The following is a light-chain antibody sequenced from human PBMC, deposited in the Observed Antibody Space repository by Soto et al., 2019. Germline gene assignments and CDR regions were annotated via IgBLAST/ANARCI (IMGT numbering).Light chain of an antibody. CDR3: QQYGMSRWT. J-gene: IGKJ1*01. V-gene: IGKV3-11*01. CDR1: QSVSSY. Sequence: EIVLTQSPATLSLSPGERATLSCRASQSVSSYLAWYQQKPGQAPRLLIYDASNRATGIPARFSGSGSGTDFTLTISRLEPEDFAVYYCQQYGMSRWTFGQGSKVDIK. CDR2: DAS.